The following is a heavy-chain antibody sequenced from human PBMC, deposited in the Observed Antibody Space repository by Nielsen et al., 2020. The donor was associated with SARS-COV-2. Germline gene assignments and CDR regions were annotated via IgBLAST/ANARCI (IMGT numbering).Heavy chain of an antibody. Sequence: ASVKVSCKASGYTFTSYAMNWVRQAPGQGLEWMGWINTNTGNPTYAQGFTGRFVFPLDTSVSTAYLQISSLKAEDTAVYYCARPRYYYGSGSYYYYYGMDVWGQGTTVTVSS. CDR1: GYTFTSYA. J-gene: IGHJ6*02. CDR2: INTNTGNP. D-gene: IGHD3-10*01. V-gene: IGHV7-4-1*02. CDR3: ARPRYYYGSGSYYYYYGMDV.